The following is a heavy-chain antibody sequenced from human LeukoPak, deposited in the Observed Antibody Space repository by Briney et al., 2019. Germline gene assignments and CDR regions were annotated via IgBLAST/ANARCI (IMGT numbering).Heavy chain of an antibody. D-gene: IGHD5-24*01. Sequence: PSETLSLTCTVSGGSISSGGYYWSWIRQHPGKGLEWIGYIYYSGSTYYNPSLKSRVTISVDTSKNQFSLKLSSVTAADTAVYYCARAVAGMATMYNWFDPWGQGTLVTVSS. CDR2: IYYSGST. CDR3: ARAVAGMATMYNWFDP. CDR1: GGSISSGGYY. J-gene: IGHJ5*02. V-gene: IGHV4-31*03.